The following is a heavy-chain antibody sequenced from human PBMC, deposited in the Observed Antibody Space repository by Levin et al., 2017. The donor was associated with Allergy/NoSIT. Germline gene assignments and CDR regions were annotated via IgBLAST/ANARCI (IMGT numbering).Heavy chain of an antibody. V-gene: IGHV3-49*04. D-gene: IGHD3-16*02. J-gene: IGHJ4*02. CDR1: GFTFGDYA. CDR2: IRNKAHGGPT. Sequence: PGGSLRLSCTGSGFTFGDYAMSWVRQAPGKGLEWVGFIRNKAHGGPTEYAAYVKGRLTISRDDSKSIAYLQMNSLKTEDTAVYFCARGGPPNYDYNWGSYRDGYFDYWGQGTLVTVSS. CDR3: ARGGPPNYDYNWGSYRDGYFDY.